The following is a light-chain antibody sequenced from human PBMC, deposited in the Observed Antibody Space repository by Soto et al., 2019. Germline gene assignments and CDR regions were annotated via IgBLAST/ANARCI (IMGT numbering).Light chain of an antibody. CDR3: QHYGPSPGWT. V-gene: IGKV3-11*01. J-gene: IGKJ1*01. CDR2: DAS. CDR1: QSVSSY. Sequence: EIVMTQSPATLSVSPGERATLSCRASQSVSSYLAWYQQKPGQAPRLLIYDASNRATGIPARFSGSGSGTDSTLTISRLEPEDFAVYYCQHYGPSPGWTFGQGTKVDIK.